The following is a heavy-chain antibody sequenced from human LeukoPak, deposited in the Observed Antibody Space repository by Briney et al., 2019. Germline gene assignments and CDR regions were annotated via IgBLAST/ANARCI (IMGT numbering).Heavy chain of an antibody. Sequence: ASVKVSCKASAYTFTSYGISWERQAPGQGLEWMGWISAYNGNTNYAQKLQGRVTMTTDTSTSTAYMELRSLRSDDTAVYYCARDNFRTVTTGSNGRFDPWGQGTLVTVSS. V-gene: IGHV1-18*01. CDR3: ARDNFRTVTTGSNGRFDP. J-gene: IGHJ5*02. CDR2: ISAYNGNT. D-gene: IGHD4-17*01. CDR1: AYTFTSYG.